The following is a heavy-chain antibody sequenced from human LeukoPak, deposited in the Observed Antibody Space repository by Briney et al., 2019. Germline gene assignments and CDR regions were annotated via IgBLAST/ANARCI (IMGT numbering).Heavy chain of an antibody. CDR2: INHSGST. D-gene: IGHD6-25*01. V-gene: IGHV4-34*01. CDR3: ARKRLPRIYYYYYGMDV. CDR1: GGSFSGYY. J-gene: IGHJ6*02. Sequence: SETLSLTCAVYGGSFSGYYWSWIRQPPGKGLEWIGEINHSGSTNYNPSLKSRVTISVDTSKNQFSLKLSSVTAADTAVYYCARKRLPRIYYYYYGMDVWGQGTTVTVSS.